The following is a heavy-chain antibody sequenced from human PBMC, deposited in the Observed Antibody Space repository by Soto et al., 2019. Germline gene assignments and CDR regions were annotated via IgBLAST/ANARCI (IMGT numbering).Heavy chain of an antibody. Sequence: QVQLVQSGAEVKKPGASVKVSCKASGYTFTNYYIHWVRQAPGQGLEWMGIINPTSGSTNYAQKFQGRVTLSLGTSTTTVYMELSGLRSEDTAVLYCARDLAAGDHWGQGTLVTVSS. D-gene: IGHD6-13*01. V-gene: IGHV1-46*01. J-gene: IGHJ4*02. CDR2: INPTSGST. CDR1: GYTFTNYY. CDR3: ARDLAAGDH.